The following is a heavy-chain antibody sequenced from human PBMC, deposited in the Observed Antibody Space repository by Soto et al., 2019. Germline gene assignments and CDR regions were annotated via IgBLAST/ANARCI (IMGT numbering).Heavy chain of an antibody. Sequence: GESLKISCKGSGYSFTSYWIGWVRQMPGKGLEWMGIIYPGDSDTRYSPSFQGQVTISADKSISTAYLQWSSLKASDTAMYYCARPKLGIAAAGPLNFYMDVCGKGTTVTXSS. D-gene: IGHD6-13*01. J-gene: IGHJ6*03. V-gene: IGHV5-51*01. CDR2: IYPGDSDT. CDR1: GYSFTSYW. CDR3: ARPKLGIAAAGPLNFYMDV.